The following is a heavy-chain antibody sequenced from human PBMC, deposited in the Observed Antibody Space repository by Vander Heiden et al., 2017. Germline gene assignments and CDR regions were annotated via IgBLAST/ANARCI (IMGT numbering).Heavy chain of an antibody. CDR1: AFTFSSYG. V-gene: IGHV3-7*01. CDR3: ARVWWLVDD. D-gene: IGHD2-21*01. Sequence: EAQLVESGGGLVQPGVSLRLSCAASAFTFSSYGMCWLRQGPRKGLELVANIKKDGNEEYYVDSVKGRVTISRDNGKNSVYLHMNSLRAEDTAVYYCARVWWLVDDWGQGTLVTVSS. J-gene: IGHJ4*02. CDR2: IKKDGNEE.